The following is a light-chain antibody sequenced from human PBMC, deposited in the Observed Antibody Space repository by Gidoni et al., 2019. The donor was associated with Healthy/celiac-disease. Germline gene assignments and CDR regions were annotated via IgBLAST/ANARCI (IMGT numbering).Light chain of an antibody. Sequence: DIQMTQSPSTLSASVGDRVNITCRASQSISSWLAWYQQKPGKAPKRLIYKASSLESGVPARFSGSGSGTEFTLTISSLQPDDFATYYCQQYNSYPLTFGGGTKVEIK. CDR1: QSISSW. CDR2: KAS. CDR3: QQYNSYPLT. V-gene: IGKV1-5*03. J-gene: IGKJ4*01.